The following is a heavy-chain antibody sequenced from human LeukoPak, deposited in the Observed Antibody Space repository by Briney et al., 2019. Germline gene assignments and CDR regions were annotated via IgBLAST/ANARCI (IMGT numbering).Heavy chain of an antibody. Sequence: SETLSLTCAVYGGSFSGYYWSWIRQPPGKGLEWIGEINHSGSTNYNPSLKSRVTISVDTSKNQFSLKLSSVTAADTAVYYCARHFTPLYFDYWGQGTLVTVSS. V-gene: IGHV4-34*01. CDR2: INHSGST. CDR1: GGSFSGYY. CDR3: ARHFTPLYFDY. J-gene: IGHJ4*02. D-gene: IGHD3-3*02.